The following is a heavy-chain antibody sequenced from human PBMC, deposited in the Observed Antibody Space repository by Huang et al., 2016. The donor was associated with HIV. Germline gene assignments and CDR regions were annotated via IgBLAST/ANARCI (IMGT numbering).Heavy chain of an antibody. V-gene: IGHV4-39*01. J-gene: IGHJ4*02. CDR2: VYQSGRT. CDR3: ASQHIGAAATWF. Sequence: QLQLQESGPGQVKPSETLSLTCTVSGDFISSTNYYWGWIRQSPGQGLEWVGSVYQSGRTNYTPSLKSRVTLSVDTSRNQFSLRLNSVTAADTAVYYCASQHIGAAATWFWGRGTQVAVSS. CDR1: GDFISSTNYY. D-gene: IGHD6-13*01.